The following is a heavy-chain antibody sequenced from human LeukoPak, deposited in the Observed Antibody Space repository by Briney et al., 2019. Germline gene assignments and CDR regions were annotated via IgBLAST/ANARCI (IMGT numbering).Heavy chain of an antibody. J-gene: IGHJ4*02. Sequence: GASVKVSCKASGYTFTSYYMHWVRQAPGQGLEWMGIINPSGGSTSYAQKFQGRVTMTRDMSTSTVYMELSSLRSEDTAVYYCARSVQQLGDFDYWGQGTLVTVSS. CDR3: ARSVQQLGDFDY. CDR2: INPSGGST. V-gene: IGHV1-46*01. D-gene: IGHD6-6*01. CDR1: GYTFTSYY.